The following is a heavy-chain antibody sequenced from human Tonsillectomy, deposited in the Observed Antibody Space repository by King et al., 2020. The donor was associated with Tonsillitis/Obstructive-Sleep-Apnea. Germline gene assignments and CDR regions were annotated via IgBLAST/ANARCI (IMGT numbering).Heavy chain of an antibody. CDR1: GYTFTSYG. D-gene: IGHD6-13*01. CDR2: ISAYNGNK. Sequence: QLVQSGAEVKKPGASVKVSCKASGYTFTSYGISWVRQAPGQGLEWMGWISAYNGNKNYAQKLQGRVTMTTDTSTSTAYMELRSLRSDDTAVYYCARALYSSSWYSSLNNWFDPWGQGTLVTVSA. V-gene: IGHV1-18*01. CDR3: ARALYSSSWYSSLNNWFDP. J-gene: IGHJ5*02.